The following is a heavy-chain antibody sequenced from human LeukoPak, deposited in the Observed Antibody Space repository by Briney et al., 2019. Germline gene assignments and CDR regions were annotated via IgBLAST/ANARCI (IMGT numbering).Heavy chain of an antibody. CDR3: ARIWVDDYGDDY. D-gene: IGHD4-17*01. Sequence: PSETLSLTCTVSGGSMNNSSYYWGWIRQPPGKGLEWIGSIYYSGNTYYNPSLKSRVAISVDTSKNQFSLKLSSVTAADTAVYYCARIWVDDYGDDYWGQGTLVTVSS. CDR1: GGSMNNSSYY. CDR2: IYYSGNT. V-gene: IGHV4-39*01. J-gene: IGHJ4*02.